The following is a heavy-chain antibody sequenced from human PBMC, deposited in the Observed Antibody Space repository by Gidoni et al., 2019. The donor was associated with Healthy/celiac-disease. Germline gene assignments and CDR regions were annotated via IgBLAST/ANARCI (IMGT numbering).Heavy chain of an antibody. CDR2: IWYDGSNK. D-gene: IGHD1-7*01. J-gene: IGHJ4*02. Sequence: LEWVAVIWYDGSNKYYADSVKGRFTISRDNSKNTLYLQMNSLRAEDTAVYYCARDLVTGTTMTSSVDYWGQGTLVTVSS. CDR3: ARDLVTGTTMTSSVDY. V-gene: IGHV3-33*01.